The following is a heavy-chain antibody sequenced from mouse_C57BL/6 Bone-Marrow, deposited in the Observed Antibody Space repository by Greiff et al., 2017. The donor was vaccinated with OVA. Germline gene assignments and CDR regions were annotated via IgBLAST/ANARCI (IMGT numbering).Heavy chain of an antibody. Sequence: EVKLLQSGGGLVQPGGSLKLSCAASGIDFSRYWMSWVRRAPGKGLEWIGEINPDSSTINYAPSLKDKFIISRDNAKNTLYLQMSKVRSEDTALYYCARRCYYYPYFDYWGQGTTLTVSS. J-gene: IGHJ2*01. V-gene: IGHV4-1*01. D-gene: IGHD1-1*01. CDR3: ARRCYYYPYFDY. CDR1: GIDFSRYW. CDR2: INPDSSTI.